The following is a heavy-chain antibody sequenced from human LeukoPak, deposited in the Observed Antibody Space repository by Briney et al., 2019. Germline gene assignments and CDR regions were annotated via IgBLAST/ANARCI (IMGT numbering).Heavy chain of an antibody. Sequence: GGSLRLSCAASGLTFSDYYMSWIRQAPGKGLEWVSYISSSGSTIYYADSVKGRFTISRDNAKNSLYLQMNSLRAADTAVYYCARIVVVPAATLGNWFDPWGQGTLVTVSS. D-gene: IGHD2-2*01. CDR3: ARIVVVPAATLGNWFDP. V-gene: IGHV3-11*01. J-gene: IGHJ5*02. CDR1: GLTFSDYY. CDR2: ISSSGSTI.